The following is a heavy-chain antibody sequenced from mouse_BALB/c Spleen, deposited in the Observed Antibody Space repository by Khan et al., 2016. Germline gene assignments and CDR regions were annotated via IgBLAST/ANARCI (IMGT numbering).Heavy chain of an antibody. CDR1: GYTFTSCV. V-gene: IGHV1S136*01. CDR2: INPYNDGT. J-gene: IGHJ4*01. D-gene: IGHD2-3*01. Sequence: VQLQQSGPELVKPGASVKMSCKASGYTFTSCVVHWVKQKPGQGLEWIGYINPYNDGTKYNAKFKGKATLTSDKSSSTAYMDLSSLTSEDSAVYYCARWGIYDGYLGTYYAMDYWGQGTSVTVSS. CDR3: ARWGIYDGYLGTYYAMDY.